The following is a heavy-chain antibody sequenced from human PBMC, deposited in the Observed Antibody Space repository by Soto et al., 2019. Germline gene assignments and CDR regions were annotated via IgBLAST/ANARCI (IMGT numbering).Heavy chain of an antibody. V-gene: IGHV5-51*01. CDR1: GYSFTSYW. J-gene: IGHJ6*02. D-gene: IGHD2-2*01. Sequence: LGESLKISCKGSGYSFTSYWIGWVRQMPGKGLEWMGIIYPGDSDTRYSPSFQGQVTISADKSISTAYLQWSSLKASDTAMYYCARFRGYCSSTRCYEYYGMDVWGQGTPVTVS. CDR2: IYPGDSDT. CDR3: ARFRGYCSSTRCYEYYGMDV.